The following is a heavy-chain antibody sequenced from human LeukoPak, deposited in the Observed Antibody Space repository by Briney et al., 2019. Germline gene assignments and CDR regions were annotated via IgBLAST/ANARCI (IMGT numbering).Heavy chain of an antibody. J-gene: IGHJ4*02. V-gene: IGHV3-11*01. CDR3: ARDGRGIVATTGVDY. Sequence: GVTLRLSCAASGFTFSDYYMSWIRQAPGKGLEWVSYISSSGSTIYYADSVKGRFTISRDNAKNSLYLQMNSLRAEDTAVYYCARDGRGIVATTGVDYWGQGTLVTVSS. D-gene: IGHD5-12*01. CDR2: ISSSGSTI. CDR1: GFTFSDYY.